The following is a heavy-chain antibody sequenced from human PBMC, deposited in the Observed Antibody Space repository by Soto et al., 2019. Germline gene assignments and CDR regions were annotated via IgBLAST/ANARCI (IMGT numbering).Heavy chain of an antibody. D-gene: IGHD6-19*01. CDR1: GFTFSSYG. Sequence: PGGSLRLSCAASGFTFSSYGMHWVRQAPGKGLEWVAVISYDGSNKYYADSVKGRFTISRDNSKNTLYLQMNSLRAEDTAVYYCAKGPDEGQWPQFDYWGQGTLVTVSS. J-gene: IGHJ4*02. CDR3: AKGPDEGQWPQFDY. V-gene: IGHV3-30*18. CDR2: ISYDGSNK.